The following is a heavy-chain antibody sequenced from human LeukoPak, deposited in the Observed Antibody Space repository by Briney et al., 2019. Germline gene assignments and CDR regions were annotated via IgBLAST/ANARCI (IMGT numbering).Heavy chain of an antibody. Sequence: SVNVSCKASGGTFSSYAISWVRQAPGQGLEWMGGIIPIFGTANYAQKFQGRVTITADESTSTAYMELSSLRSEDTAVYYCARDLGNPDAFDIWGQGTMVTVSS. CDR3: ARDLGNPDAFDI. D-gene: IGHD1-14*01. CDR1: GGTFSSYA. CDR2: IIPIFGTA. J-gene: IGHJ3*02. V-gene: IGHV1-69*13.